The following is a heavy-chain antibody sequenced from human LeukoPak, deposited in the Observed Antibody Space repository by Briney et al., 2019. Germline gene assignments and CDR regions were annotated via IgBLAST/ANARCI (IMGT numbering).Heavy chain of an antibody. CDR3: ARITGYDSSGTFDAFDI. Sequence: GGSLRLSCAASGFTFSSYSMNWVRQAPGKGLEWVSSISSSSSYIYYADSVKGRFTISRDNAKNSLYLQMNSLRAEDTAVYYCARITGYDSSGTFDAFDIWGQGTMVTVSS. V-gene: IGHV3-21*01. CDR2: ISSSSSYI. J-gene: IGHJ3*02. D-gene: IGHD3-22*01. CDR1: GFTFSSYS.